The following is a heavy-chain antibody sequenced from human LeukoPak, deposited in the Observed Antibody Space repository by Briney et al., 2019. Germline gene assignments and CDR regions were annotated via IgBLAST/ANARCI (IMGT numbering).Heavy chain of an antibody. D-gene: IGHD3-22*01. Sequence: PSETLSLTCTVSGGTISSYYWSWIRQPPGKGLEWIGYIYYSGSTNYNPSLKSRVTISVDTSKNQFSLKLSSVTAADTAVYYCASSNYYDSSGYYHWGQGTLATVSS. J-gene: IGHJ4*02. CDR2: IYYSGST. CDR3: ASSNYYDSSGYYH. CDR1: GGTISSYY. V-gene: IGHV4-59*01.